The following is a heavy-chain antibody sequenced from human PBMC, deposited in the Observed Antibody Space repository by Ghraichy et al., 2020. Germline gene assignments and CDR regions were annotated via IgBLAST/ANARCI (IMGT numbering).Heavy chain of an antibody. CDR2: IYYSGST. CDR3: ARLPEARFYAFDV. J-gene: IGHJ3*01. V-gene: IGHV4-39*01. Sequence: ESLNISCTVSGGSISSSNYYWGWIRQPPGKGLEWIGSIYYSGSTYYNPSLKSRITISVDTSKNQFSLKLSSVTAADTAVYYCARLPEARFYAFDVWGQGTMVTVSS. D-gene: IGHD1-14*01. CDR1: GGSISSSNYY.